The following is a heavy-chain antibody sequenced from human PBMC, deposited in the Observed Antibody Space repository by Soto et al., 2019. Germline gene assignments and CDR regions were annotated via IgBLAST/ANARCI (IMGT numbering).Heavy chain of an antibody. J-gene: IGHJ4*02. CDR2: ISGTGGST. CDR3: ARENSYFDY. Sequence: PGGSLRLSCVGSGFTFGAYTMAWVRQAPGKGLEWVSAISGTGGSTYYADSVKGRLTMSADTSTSTAYMELRSLRSDDTAVYYCARENSYFDYWGQGTLVTVSS. V-gene: IGHV3-23*01. CDR1: GFTFGAYT.